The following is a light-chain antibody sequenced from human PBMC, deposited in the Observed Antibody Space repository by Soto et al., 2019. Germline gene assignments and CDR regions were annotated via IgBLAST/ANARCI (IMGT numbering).Light chain of an antibody. Sequence: DIQMTQSPSSLSASVGDRVTITCRASQSISYYLNWYLQKPGKAPNLLIYGASTLQSGVPSRFSGSGSGTDFTLTICSLQPEDFATYYCQQSYSTPFIFGPGTKVDIK. CDR3: QQSYSTPFI. J-gene: IGKJ3*01. V-gene: IGKV1-39*01. CDR1: QSISYY. CDR2: GAS.